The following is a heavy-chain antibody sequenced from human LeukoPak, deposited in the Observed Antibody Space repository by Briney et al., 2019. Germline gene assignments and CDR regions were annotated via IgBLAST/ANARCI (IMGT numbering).Heavy chain of an antibody. V-gene: IGHV3-73*01. CDR2: IRSKANNYAT. D-gene: IGHD3-10*01. CDR3: ARPSQYGSGTDYYFDS. Sequence: GGSLKLSCAASGFMFSGSPMHWVRQASGKGLEWVGHIRSKANNYATIYAASVKGRFTISRDDSKNTAYLQMNSLKTEDTAVYYCARPSQYGSGTDYYFDSWGQGTLVSVSS. J-gene: IGHJ4*02. CDR1: GFMFSGSP.